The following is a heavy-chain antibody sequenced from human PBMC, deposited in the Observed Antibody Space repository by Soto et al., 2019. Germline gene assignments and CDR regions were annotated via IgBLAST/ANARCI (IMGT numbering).Heavy chain of an antibody. V-gene: IGHV4-34*02. Sequence: QVQLQQWGAGLLKPSETLSLTCAVSGGSFAGYYWSWVRQPPGKGLEWIVEIKHSGSTNYNPSLKSRLTISADTSKNQFSLNLDSVTAADTALYYCARGRAYFDRSGYYSYYHGMDVWGQGTMVTVSS. D-gene: IGHD3-22*01. CDR3: ARGRAYFDRSGYYSYYHGMDV. J-gene: IGHJ6*02. CDR2: IKHSGST. CDR1: GGSFAGYY.